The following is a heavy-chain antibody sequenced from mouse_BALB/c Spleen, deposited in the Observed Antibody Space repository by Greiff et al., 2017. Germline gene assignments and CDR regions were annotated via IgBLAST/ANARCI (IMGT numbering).Heavy chain of an antibody. Sequence: VQLQQSGAELVRPGSSVKISCKASGYAFSSYWMNWVKQRPGQGLEWIGQIYPGDGDTNYNGKFKGKATLTADKSSSTAYMQLSSLTSEDSAVYFCARMGRVYAMDYWGQGTSVTVSS. J-gene: IGHJ4*01. D-gene: IGHD4-1*01. CDR3: ARMGRVYAMDY. CDR2: IYPGDGDT. CDR1: GYAFSSYW. V-gene: IGHV1-80*01.